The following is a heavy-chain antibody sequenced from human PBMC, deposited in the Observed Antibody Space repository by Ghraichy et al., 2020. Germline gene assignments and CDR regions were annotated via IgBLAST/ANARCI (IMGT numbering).Heavy chain of an antibody. D-gene: IGHD5-18*01. J-gene: IGHJ3*02. CDR3: AKSGRGYSYGYGAFDI. CDR1: GFTFSSYA. Sequence: GGSLRLSCAASGFTFSSYAMSWVRQAPGKGLEWVSAISGSGGSTYYADSVKGRFTISRDNSKNTLYLQMNSLRAEDTAVYYCAKSGRGYSYGYGAFDIWGQGTMVTVSS. CDR2: ISGSGGST. V-gene: IGHV3-23*01.